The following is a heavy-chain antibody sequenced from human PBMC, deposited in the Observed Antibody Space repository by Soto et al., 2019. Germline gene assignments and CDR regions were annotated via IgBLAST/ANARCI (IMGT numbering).Heavy chain of an antibody. CDR1: GYTFTSYG. D-gene: IGHD4-17*01. V-gene: IGHV1-18*01. J-gene: IGHJ5*02. Sequence: ASVEVSCKASGYTFTSYGISWVRQAPGQGLEWMGWISAYNGNTNYAQKLQGRVTMTTDTSTSTAYMELRSLRSDDTAVYYCARDPRDYGDYVDNWFDPWGEGTMLTV. CDR2: ISAYNGNT. CDR3: ARDPRDYGDYVDNWFDP.